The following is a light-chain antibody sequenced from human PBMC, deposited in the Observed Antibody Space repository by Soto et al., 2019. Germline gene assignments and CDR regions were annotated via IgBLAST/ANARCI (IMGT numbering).Light chain of an antibody. CDR2: DAS. Sequence: EIAMTQSPATLSVSPGERATLSCRARQSVSSKLAWYQQKPGQAPRLLIYDASTRATGIPARFSGSGSGTEFTLTISSLQSEDFAVYYCQQFNNWPRTFGQGTKVEIK. V-gene: IGKV3-15*01. CDR3: QQFNNWPRT. J-gene: IGKJ1*01. CDR1: QSVSSK.